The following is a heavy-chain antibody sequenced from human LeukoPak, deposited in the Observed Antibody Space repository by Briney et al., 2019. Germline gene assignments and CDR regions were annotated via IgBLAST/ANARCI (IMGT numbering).Heavy chain of an antibody. J-gene: IGHJ4*02. CDR2: IYSGGST. CDR1: VFTVSSNY. CDR3: AIPIYYGSGSPIDY. D-gene: IGHD3-10*01. Sequence: GGSLRLSCAASVFTVSSNYMSWVRQAPGKGLEWVSVIYSGGSTYYADSVKGRFTISRDNSKNTLYLQMNSLRAEDTAVYYCAIPIYYGSGSPIDYWGQGALVTVSS. V-gene: IGHV3-66*01.